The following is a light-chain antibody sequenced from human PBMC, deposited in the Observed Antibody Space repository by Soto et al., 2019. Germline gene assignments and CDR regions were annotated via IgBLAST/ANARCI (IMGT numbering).Light chain of an antibody. Sequence: QLVLTQPPSASGTPGQRVTISCSGSSSNIGSNYVYWYQQLPGTAPKLLIYRNNQRPSGVPDRFSGSKSGTSASLAISGLRSEDEADYYCAAWDDSLSARYVFGTGTKLTV. V-gene: IGLV1-47*01. CDR3: AAWDDSLSARYV. J-gene: IGLJ1*01. CDR1: SSNIGSNY. CDR2: RNN.